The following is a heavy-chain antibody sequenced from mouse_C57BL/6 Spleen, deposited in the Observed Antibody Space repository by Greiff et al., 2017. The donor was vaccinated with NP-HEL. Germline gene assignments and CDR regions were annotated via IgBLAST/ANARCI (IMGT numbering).Heavy chain of an antibody. CDR2: INPSSGYT. V-gene: IGHV1-4*01. CDR3: ARLHSNYGYFDY. Sequence: VKLQESGAELARPGASVKMSCKASGYTFTSYTMHWVKQRPGQGLEWIGYINPSSGYTKYNQKFKDKATLTADKSSSTAYMQLSSLTSEDSAVYYCARLHSNYGYFDYWGQGTTLTVSS. D-gene: IGHD2-5*01. J-gene: IGHJ2*01. CDR1: GYTFTSYT.